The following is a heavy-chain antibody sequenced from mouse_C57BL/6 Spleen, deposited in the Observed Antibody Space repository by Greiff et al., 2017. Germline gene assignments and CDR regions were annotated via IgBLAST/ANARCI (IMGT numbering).Heavy chain of an antibody. D-gene: IGHD1-1*01. J-gene: IGHJ3*01. Sequence: QVQLQQSGAELVRPGASVTLSCKASGYTFTDYEMHWVKQTPVHGLEWIGPIDPETGGTAYNQKFKGKAILTADKSSSTAYMELRSLTSEDSAVYYCTRSYYYGSSWFAYWGQGTLVTVSA. V-gene: IGHV1-15*01. CDR1: GYTFTDYE. CDR2: IDPETGGT. CDR3: TRSYYYGSSWFAY.